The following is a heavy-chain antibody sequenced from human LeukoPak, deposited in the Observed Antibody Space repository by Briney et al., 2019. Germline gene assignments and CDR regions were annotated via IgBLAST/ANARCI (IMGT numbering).Heavy chain of an antibody. CDR1: GGSISSGDYY. D-gene: IGHD6-13*01. CDR3: AREYSSSRGDAFDI. Sequence: SQTLSLTCTVSGGSISSGDYYWSWIRQPPGKGLEWIGYIYYSGSTYYNPSLKSRVTISVDTSKNQFSLKLSSVTAADTAVYYCAREYSSSRGDAFDIWGQGTMVTVSS. CDR2: IYYSGST. V-gene: IGHV4-30-4*01. J-gene: IGHJ3*02.